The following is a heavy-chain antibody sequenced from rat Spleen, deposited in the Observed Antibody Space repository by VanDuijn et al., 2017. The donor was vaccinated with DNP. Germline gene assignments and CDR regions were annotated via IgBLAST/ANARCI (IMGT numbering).Heavy chain of an antibody. CDR3: VRWNSGHFDY. CDR2: IRPSGTVT. Sequence: EVQLVESGGGLVQPGRSLKLSCAASGFIFSNYGMHWIRQAPKKGLEWVASIRPSGTVTYYRDSIKGRFTVSRDNAGRSLYLQMNSLRSEDMATYYCVRWNSGHFDYWGQGVMVTVSS. D-gene: IGHD4-3*01. J-gene: IGHJ2*01. CDR1: GFIFSNYG. V-gene: IGHV5-19*01.